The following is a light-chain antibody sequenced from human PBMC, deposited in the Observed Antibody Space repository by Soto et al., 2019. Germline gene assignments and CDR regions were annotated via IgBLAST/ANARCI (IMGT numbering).Light chain of an antibody. CDR3: QSYDSSLSGSV. CDR2: GNN. J-gene: IGLJ2*01. V-gene: IGLV1-40*01. CDR1: SSNIGTVYD. Sequence: QLVLTQPPSVSGAPGQRVTISCTGSSSNIGTVYDIHWYQQLPGTAPKLLIYGNNNRPSGVPDRFSGSKSGTSASLAITGLQAEDEADYYCQSYDSSLSGSVFGGGTKVTVL.